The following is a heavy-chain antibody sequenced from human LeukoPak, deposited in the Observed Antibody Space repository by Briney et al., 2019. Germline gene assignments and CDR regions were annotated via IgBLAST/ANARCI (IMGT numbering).Heavy chain of an antibody. CDR1: GGSISTYY. CDR3: ARERASAGPHFEH. V-gene: IGHV4-59*01. Sequence: PSETLSLTCSVSGGSISTYYWSWIRQPPGKGLEWIGYNYNRGTTNYNPSLKSRVTISVDRSKNQFSLNLTSVTAADTAVYYCARERASAGPHFEHWGRGILVTVSS. D-gene: IGHD6-13*01. CDR2: NYNRGTT. J-gene: IGHJ4*02.